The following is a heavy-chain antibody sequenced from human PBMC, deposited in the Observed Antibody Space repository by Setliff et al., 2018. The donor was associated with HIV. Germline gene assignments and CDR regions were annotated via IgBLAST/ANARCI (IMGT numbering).Heavy chain of an antibody. J-gene: IGHJ5*02. CDR3: ARLLNYYGNWFDP. Sequence: PSETLSLTCTVSGYSISSGYYWGWIRQPPGKGLEWIGSIYHSGSTYYNTSLKSRVTISVDTSKNQFSLKLSSVTAADTAVYYCARLLNYYGNWFDPWGQGTLVTVSS. CDR2: IYHSGST. D-gene: IGHD3-10*01. CDR1: GYSISSGYY. V-gene: IGHV4-38-2*02.